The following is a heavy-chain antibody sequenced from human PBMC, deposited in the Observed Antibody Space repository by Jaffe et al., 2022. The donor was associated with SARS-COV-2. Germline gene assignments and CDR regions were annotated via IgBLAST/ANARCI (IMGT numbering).Heavy chain of an antibody. CDR2: ISYDGSNK. D-gene: IGHD6-13*01. J-gene: IGHJ6*02. Sequence: QVQLVESGGGVVQPGRSLRLSCAASGFTFSSYAMHWVRQAPGKGLEWVAVISYDGSNKYYADSVKGRFTISRDNSKNTLYLQMNSLRAEDTAVYYCARTREQQLVRGYYYYYGMDVWGQGTTVTVSS. V-gene: IGHV3-30-3*01. CDR3: ARTREQQLVRGYYYYYGMDV. CDR1: GFTFSSYA.